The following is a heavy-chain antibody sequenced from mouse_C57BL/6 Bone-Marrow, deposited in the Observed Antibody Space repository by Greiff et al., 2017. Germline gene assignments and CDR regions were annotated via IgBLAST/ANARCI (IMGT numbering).Heavy chain of an antibody. CDR1: GFTFSSYT. Sequence: EVQLVESGGGLVKPGGSLKLSCAASGFTFSSYTMSWVRQTPEQRLEWVATISGGGGNTYYPDSVKGRFTISRDNAENTLYLQMSSLRSEDTALYSCASLAYYCSSYTPWCGYWGQGTLVTVSA. V-gene: IGHV5-9*01. CDR3: ASLAYYCSSYTPWCGY. D-gene: IGHD1-1*01. J-gene: IGHJ3*01. CDR2: ISGGGGNT.